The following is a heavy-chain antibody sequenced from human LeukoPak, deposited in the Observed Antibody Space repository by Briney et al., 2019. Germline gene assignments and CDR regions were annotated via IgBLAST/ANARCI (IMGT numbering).Heavy chain of an antibody. CDR2: MSPNSGDT. J-gene: IGHJ4*02. CDR3: ASNPPNTGDFYY. CDR1: GYTFTNLD. D-gene: IGHD1-1*01. V-gene: IGHV1-8*01. Sequence: GASVTVSFTTSGYTFTNLDINWLRQAPGQGLEWMGWMSPNSGDTGYAQKFQGRVSMTRDTSISTAYMELSSLRSEDTAVYYCASNPPNTGDFYYWGLGSLVTVSS.